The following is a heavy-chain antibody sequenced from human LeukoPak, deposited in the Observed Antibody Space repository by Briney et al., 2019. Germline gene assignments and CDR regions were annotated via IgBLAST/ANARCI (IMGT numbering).Heavy chain of an antibody. CDR1: GFTFSSYA. CDR2: ISSNGGST. J-gene: IGHJ4*02. Sequence: TGGSLRLSCAASGFTFSSYAMHWVRQAPGKGLEYVSAISSNGGSTYYANSVKSRFTISRDNSKNTLYLQMGSLRAEDMAVYYCARWGLLGQQIDYWGQGTLVTVSS. D-gene: IGHD1-26*01. V-gene: IGHV3-64*01. CDR3: ARWGLLGQQIDY.